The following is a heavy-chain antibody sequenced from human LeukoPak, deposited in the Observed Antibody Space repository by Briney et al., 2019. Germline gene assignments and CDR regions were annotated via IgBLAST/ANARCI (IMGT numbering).Heavy chain of an antibody. D-gene: IGHD1-26*01. J-gene: IGHJ4*02. CDR2: IYPGDSET. V-gene: IGHV5-51*01. CDR1: GYNFRNYW. CDR3: ASMFSGPPTTFDY. Sequence: GESLKISCRGSGYNFRNYWIGWVRQMPGQGLEWMGVIYPGDSETRYSPSFQGQDTISADKSINTAYLQWSSLKASDTSMYYCASMFSGPPTTFDYWGQGTLVTVSS.